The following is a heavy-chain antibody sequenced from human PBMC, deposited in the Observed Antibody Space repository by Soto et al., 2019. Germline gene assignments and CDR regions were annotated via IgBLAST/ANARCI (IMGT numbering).Heavy chain of an antibody. Sequence: SETLSLTCTVSGGSISSSSYYWGGIRQPPGKGLEWVGSIYYSGSTYYNPSLKSRVTISVDTSNNQSSLKLSSVTAADTAVYYCARVPCFSCGSIRYLAYCGQGTLVTVSS. CDR3: ARVPCFSCGSIRYLAY. D-gene: IGHD2-15*01. J-gene: IGHJ4*02. CDR1: GGSISSSSYY. V-gene: IGHV4-39*01. CDR2: IYYSGST.